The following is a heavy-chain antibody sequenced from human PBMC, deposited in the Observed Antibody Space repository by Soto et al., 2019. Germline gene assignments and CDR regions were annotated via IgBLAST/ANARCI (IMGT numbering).Heavy chain of an antibody. CDR1: GGSVSSGSYY. J-gene: IGHJ6*03. CDR2: IYYSGNT. CDR3: ARHVGGYYYYMDV. V-gene: IGHV4-39*01. D-gene: IGHD2-15*01. Sequence: QLQLQESGPGLVKPSETLSLTCTVSGGSVSSGSYYWGWIRQPPGKGLEWIGSIYYSGNTYYNPSLKSRGTISIDTSKNQFSLKLSSVTAADTAMYYCARHVGGYYYYMDVWGKGTTVTVSS.